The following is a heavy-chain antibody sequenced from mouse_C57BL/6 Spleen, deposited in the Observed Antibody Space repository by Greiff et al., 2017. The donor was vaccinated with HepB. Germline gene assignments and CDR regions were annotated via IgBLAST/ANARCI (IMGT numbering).Heavy chain of an antibody. J-gene: IGHJ2*01. CDR3: ARSRYYDSFDY. D-gene: IGHD2-4*01. V-gene: IGHV1-80*01. CDR2: IYPGDGDT. Sequence: QVQLKQSGAELVKPGASVKISCKASGYAFSSYWMNWVKQRPGKGLEWIGQIYPGDGDTNYNGKFQGKATLTADKSSSTAYMQLSSLTSEDSAVYFCARSRYYDSFDYWGQGTTLTVSS. CDR1: GYAFSSYW.